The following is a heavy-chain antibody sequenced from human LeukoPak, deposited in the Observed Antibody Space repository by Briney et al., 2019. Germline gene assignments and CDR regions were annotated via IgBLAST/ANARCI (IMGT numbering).Heavy chain of an antibody. J-gene: IGHJ4*02. D-gene: IGHD5-18*01. V-gene: IGHV3-30-3*01. Sequence: PGGSLRLSCAASGFTFSSYTLYWVRQAPGKGLEWVAVISYDGSNKYYADSVKGRFTISRDNSKNTLYLQMNSLRAEDTAVYYCARAGAYLQFWSLPFDYWGQGTLVTVSS. CDR3: ARAGAYLQFWSLPFDY. CDR1: GFTFSSYT. CDR2: ISYDGSNK.